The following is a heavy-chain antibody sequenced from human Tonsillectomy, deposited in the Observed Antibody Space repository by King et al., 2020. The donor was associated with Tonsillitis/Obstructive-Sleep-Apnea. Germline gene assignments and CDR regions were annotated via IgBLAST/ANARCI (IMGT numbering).Heavy chain of an antibody. CDR1: GFTFSSYA. V-gene: IGHV3-30*04. Sequence: VQLVESGGGVVQPGRSLRLSCAASGFTFSSYAMHWVRQAPGKGLEWVAVISYDGSNKYYADSVKGRFTISRDNSKNTLYLQMNSLRAEDTAVYYCAREDIWGQGTMVTVSS. CDR3: AREDI. J-gene: IGHJ3*02. CDR2: ISYDGSNK.